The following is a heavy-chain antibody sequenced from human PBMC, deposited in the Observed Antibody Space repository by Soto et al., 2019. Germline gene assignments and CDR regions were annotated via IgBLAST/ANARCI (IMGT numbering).Heavy chain of an antibody. J-gene: IGHJ3*02. V-gene: IGHV3-30*03. Sequence: PGGSLRLSCAASGFTFISYGMHWVRQAPGKGLEWVAVISYDGSNKYYADSVKGRFTISRDNSKNTLYLQMNSLRAEDTAVYYCAVTTVVRRLWDAFDIWGQGTMVTVSS. D-gene: IGHD4-17*01. CDR3: AVTTVVRRLWDAFDI. CDR1: GFTFISYG. CDR2: ISYDGSNK.